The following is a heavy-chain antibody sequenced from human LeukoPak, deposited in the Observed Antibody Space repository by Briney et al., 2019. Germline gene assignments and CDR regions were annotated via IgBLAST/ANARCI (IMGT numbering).Heavy chain of an antibody. CDR1: GGSISSSSYY. D-gene: IGHD6-19*01. CDR3: ARQQSVEWLVRHFQH. Sequence: SETLSLTCTVSGGSISSSSYYWGWIRQPPGKGLEWIGSIYYSGSTHYNPSLKSRVTISVDTSKNQFSLKLSSVTAADTAVYYCARQQSVEWLVRHFQHWGQGTLVTVSS. CDR2: IYYSGST. J-gene: IGHJ1*01. V-gene: IGHV4-39*01.